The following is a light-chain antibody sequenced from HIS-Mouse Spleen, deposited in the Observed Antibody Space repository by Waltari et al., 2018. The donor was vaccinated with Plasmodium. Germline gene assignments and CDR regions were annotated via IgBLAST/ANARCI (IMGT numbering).Light chain of an antibody. V-gene: IGLV3-1*01. CDR3: QACDSSNWV. CDR1: KLGDKY. CDR2: QDS. J-gene: IGLJ3*02. Sequence: SYELTQPPSVSVSPGQTASITCSGDKLGDKYACWYQQKPGQSPVLVIYQDSKRHSGIPERFSGSNSGNTATLTISGTQAMDEADYYCQACDSSNWVFGGGTKLTVL.